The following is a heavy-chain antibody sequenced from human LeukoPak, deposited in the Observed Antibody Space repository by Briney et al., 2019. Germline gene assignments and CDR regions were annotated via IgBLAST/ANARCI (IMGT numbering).Heavy chain of an antibody. CDR2: IYYSGST. V-gene: IGHV4-39*07. Sequence: SETLSLTCTVSGGSISSSSYYWGWIRQPPGKGLEWIGSIYYSGSTYYNPSLKSRVTISVDTSKNQFSLKLSSVTAADTAVYYCARGGYSYGYFPIAPLWFDPWGQGTLVTVSS. J-gene: IGHJ5*02. D-gene: IGHD5-18*01. CDR1: GGSISSSSYY. CDR3: ARGGYSYGYFPIAPLWFDP.